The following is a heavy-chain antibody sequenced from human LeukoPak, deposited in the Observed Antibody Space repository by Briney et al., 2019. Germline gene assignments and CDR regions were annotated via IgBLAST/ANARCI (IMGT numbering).Heavy chain of an antibody. CDR2: IAGSGGNT. V-gene: IGHV3-23*01. J-gene: IGHJ4*02. CDR3: AKWGDYDVLTGYYVSDY. D-gene: IGHD3-9*01. Sequence: GASLRLSCAASGFTFSNYAMSWVRQAPGKGLEWVSAIAGSGGNTYYADSVKGRFTISRDNSKNTVFLQMNSLRAEDTAVYYCAKWGDYDVLTGYYVSDYWGQGTLVTVSS. CDR1: GFTFSNYA.